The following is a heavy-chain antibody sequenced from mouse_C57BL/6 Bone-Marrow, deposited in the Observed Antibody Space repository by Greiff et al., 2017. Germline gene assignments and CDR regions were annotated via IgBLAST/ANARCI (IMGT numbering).Heavy chain of an antibody. Sequence: VQLQQPGAELVKPGASVKLSCKASGYTFTSYWMHWVKQRPGQGLEWIGMIHPNSGSTNYNEKFKSKATLTVDKSSSTAYMQLSRLTSEDSAVYYCAREGWLLPPFAYWGQGTLVTVSA. CDR2: IHPNSGST. J-gene: IGHJ3*01. D-gene: IGHD2-3*01. CDR1: GYTFTSYW. V-gene: IGHV1-64*01. CDR3: AREGWLLPPFAY.